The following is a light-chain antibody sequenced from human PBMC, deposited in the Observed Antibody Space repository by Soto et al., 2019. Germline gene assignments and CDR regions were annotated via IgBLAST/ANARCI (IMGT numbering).Light chain of an antibody. J-gene: IGLJ2*01. CDR3: SSYAGNYNLV. CDR2: EVT. CDR1: NRDVGGYNY. Sequence: QSALTQPPSASGSPGQSVTISCTGTNRDVGGYNYVSWYQQHPGKAPELIIYEVTQRTSGVPDRFSGSKSGNTASLTVSGLQADDEANYFCSSYAGNYNLVFGGGTKLTVL. V-gene: IGLV2-8*01.